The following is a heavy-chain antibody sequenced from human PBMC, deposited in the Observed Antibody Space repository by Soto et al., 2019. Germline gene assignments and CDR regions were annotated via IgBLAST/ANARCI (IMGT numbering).Heavy chain of an antibody. D-gene: IGHD5-12*01. CDR1: GFTFSSYG. V-gene: IGHV3-33*01. CDR3: ARDPSLMATITFDY. CDR2: IWYDGSNK. Sequence: HPGGSLRLSCAASGFTFSSYGMHWVRQAPGKGLEWVAVIWYDGSNKYYADSVKGRFTISRDNSKNTLYLQMNSLRAEDTAVYYCARDPSLMATITFDYWGQGTLVTVSS. J-gene: IGHJ4*02.